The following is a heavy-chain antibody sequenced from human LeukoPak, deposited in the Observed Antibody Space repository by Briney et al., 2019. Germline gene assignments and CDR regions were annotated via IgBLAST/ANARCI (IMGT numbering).Heavy chain of an antibody. CDR3: AIRIREYGSGSS. D-gene: IGHD3-10*01. J-gene: IGHJ5*02. CDR1: GFTFSSYS. CDR2: ITSSSNYI. V-gene: IGHV3-21*01. Sequence: GGSLRLSCVTSGFTFSSYSMNWVRQAPGKGLEWVSSITSSSNYIYYADSVKGRFTISRDNAKNSLYLQMNSLRVEDTGVYYCAIRIREYGSGSSWGQGTLVTVSS.